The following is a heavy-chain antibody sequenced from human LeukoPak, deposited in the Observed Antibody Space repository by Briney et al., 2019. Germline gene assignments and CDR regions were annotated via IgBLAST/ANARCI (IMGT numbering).Heavy chain of an antibody. Sequence: GGSLRLSCAASGFTFSSYAMHWVRQAPGKGLEWVAVISYDGSNKYYADSVKGRFTISRDNSKNTLYLQMNSLRAEDTAVYYCARGGRRIAVAVDYWGQGTLVTVSS. D-gene: IGHD6-13*01. CDR1: GFTFSSYA. V-gene: IGHV3-30-3*01. CDR2: ISYDGSNK. CDR3: ARGGRRIAVAVDY. J-gene: IGHJ4*02.